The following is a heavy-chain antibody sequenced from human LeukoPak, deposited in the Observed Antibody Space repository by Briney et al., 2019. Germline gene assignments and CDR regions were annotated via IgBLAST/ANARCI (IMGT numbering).Heavy chain of an antibody. J-gene: IGHJ4*02. CDR3: AKKKRELRGFDY. D-gene: IGHD1-7*01. Sequence: GGSLRLSCAASGFTFSSYSMNWVRQAPGKGLEWVSVIGGSGGSTYYADSVKGRFTISRDNSKNTLYLQMSSLRAEDTAVYYCAKKKRELRGFDYWGQGTLVTVSS. CDR1: GFTFSSYS. V-gene: IGHV3-23*01. CDR2: IGGSGGST.